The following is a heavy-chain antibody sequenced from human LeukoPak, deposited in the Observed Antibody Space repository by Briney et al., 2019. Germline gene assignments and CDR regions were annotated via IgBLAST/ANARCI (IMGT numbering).Heavy chain of an antibody. Sequence: SETLSLTCTVSGGSISSSSYYWGWIRQPPGKGLEWIGSIYYSGSTYYNSSLKSRVTISVDTSKNQFSLKLSSVTAADTAVYYCARRGVVVTAIDYWGQGTLVTVSS. CDR2: IYYSGST. CDR1: GGSISSSSYY. D-gene: IGHD2-21*02. CDR3: ARRGVVVTAIDY. J-gene: IGHJ4*02. V-gene: IGHV4-39*01.